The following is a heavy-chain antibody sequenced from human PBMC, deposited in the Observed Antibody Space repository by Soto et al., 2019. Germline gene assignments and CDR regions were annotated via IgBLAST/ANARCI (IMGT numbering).Heavy chain of an antibody. CDR2: ISGSGGST. CDR1: GFTFSSYA. D-gene: IGHD3-10*02. CDR3: AKDQDVRGVMPWFDP. V-gene: IGHV3-23*01. J-gene: IGHJ5*02. Sequence: EVQLLESGGGLVQPGGSLRLSCAASGFTFSSYAMSWVRQAPGKGLEWVSAISGSGGSTYYADSVKGRFTISRDNSKNTLYLQMNSLRAEVTAVYYCAKDQDVRGVMPWFDPWGQGTLVTVSS.